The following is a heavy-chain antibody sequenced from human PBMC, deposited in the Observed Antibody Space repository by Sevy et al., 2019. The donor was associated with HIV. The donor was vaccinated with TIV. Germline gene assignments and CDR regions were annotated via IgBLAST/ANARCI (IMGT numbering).Heavy chain of an antibody. V-gene: IGHV3-23*01. D-gene: IGHD2-8*02. Sequence: GGSLRLSCAASGFTFSSYAMSWVRQAPGKGLEWVSAISGSGGSTYYADSVKGRFTISRDNSKNTLYLQMNSLGAEDTAVYYCAKDLWYWYYFDYWGQGTLVTVSS. CDR1: GFTFSSYA. CDR2: ISGSGGST. J-gene: IGHJ4*02. CDR3: AKDLWYWYYFDY.